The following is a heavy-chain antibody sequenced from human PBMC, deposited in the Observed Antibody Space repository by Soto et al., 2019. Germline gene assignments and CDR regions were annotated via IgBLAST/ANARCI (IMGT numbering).Heavy chain of an antibody. CDR3: ARGLVGQQLVPAHYYDSSGYPDY. V-gene: IGHV3-30-3*01. J-gene: IGHJ4*02. CDR1: GFTFSSYA. CDR2: ISYDGSNK. D-gene: IGHD3-22*01. Sequence: GGSLRLSCAASGFTFSSYAMHWVRQAPGKGLEWVAVISYDGSNKYYADSVKGRFTISRDNSKNTLYLQMNSLRAEDTAVYYCARGLVGQQLVPAHYYDSSGYPDYWGQGTLVTVSS.